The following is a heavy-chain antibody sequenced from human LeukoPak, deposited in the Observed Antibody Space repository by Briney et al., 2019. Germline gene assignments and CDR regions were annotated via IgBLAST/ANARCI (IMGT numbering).Heavy chain of an antibody. CDR2: ISGSGDNR. CDR3: ARRSGIAVAGACDY. CDR1: GFTFSSHA. J-gene: IGHJ4*02. D-gene: IGHD6-19*01. V-gene: IGHV3-23*01. Sequence: GGSLRLSCAASGFTFSSHAMRWVRQAPGKGLEWVSSISGSGDNRNYADSVKGRFTISRDNSKSTLYLEVNSLRAEDPSIYYCARRSGIAVAGACDYGGEGTVVTVS.